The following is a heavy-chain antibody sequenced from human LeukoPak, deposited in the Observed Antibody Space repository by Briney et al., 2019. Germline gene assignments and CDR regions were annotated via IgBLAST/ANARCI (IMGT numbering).Heavy chain of an antibody. V-gene: IGHV3-23*01. CDR2: ISGSGGST. J-gene: IGHJ4*02. CDR3: ARDRGGYCSSTSCPAGY. D-gene: IGHD2-2*01. CDR1: GFTFSSYA. Sequence: PGGSLRLSCAASGFTFSSYAMSWVRQAPGKGLEWVSAISGSGGSTYYADSVKGRFTISRDNSKNTLYLQMNSLRAEDTAVYYCARDRGGYCSSTSCPAGYWGQGTLVTVSS.